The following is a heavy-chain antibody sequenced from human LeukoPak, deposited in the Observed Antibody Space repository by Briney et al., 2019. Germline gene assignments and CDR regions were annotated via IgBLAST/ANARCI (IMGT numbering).Heavy chain of an antibody. CDR3: ARGEYYYDSSGYYYYFDY. CDR2: INPNSGGT. CDR1: GYTFTGYY. D-gene: IGHD3-22*01. J-gene: IGHJ4*02. V-gene: IGHV1-2*02. Sequence: ASVKVSCKASGYTFTGYYMHWVRQAPRQGLEWMGWINPNSGGTNYAQKFQGRVTMTRDTSISTAYMELSRLRSDDTAVYYCARGEYYYDSSGYYYYFDYWGQGTLVTVSS.